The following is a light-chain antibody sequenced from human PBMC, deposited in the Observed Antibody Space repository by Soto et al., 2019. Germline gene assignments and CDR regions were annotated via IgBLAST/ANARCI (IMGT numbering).Light chain of an antibody. V-gene: IGLV3-21*02. CDR3: QVWDSSSDHWV. J-gene: IGLJ3*02. CDR2: DDT. CDR1: DIGDKS. Sequence: SYELTQPPSVSVAPGQTARITCGGNDIGDKSVHWYQQKPGQAPLLVVYDDTDRPSGIPERFSGSNSGNTATLTFSRVEAGDEADYYCQVWDSSSDHWVFGGGTQLTVL.